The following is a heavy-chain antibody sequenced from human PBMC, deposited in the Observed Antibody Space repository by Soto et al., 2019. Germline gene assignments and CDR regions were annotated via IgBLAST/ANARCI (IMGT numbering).Heavy chain of an antibody. J-gene: IGHJ4*02. CDR3: AKDGNWLDVYFDV. V-gene: IGHV3-23*01. CDR2: SSASGRSR. CDR1: GFTFSSYG. D-gene: IGHD6-19*01. Sequence: GSLRLSCAASGFTFSSYGMHWVRQAPGKGLGWVSISSASGRSRYHADSVKGRFTISRDNSKNTLYLHMTNLRAEDTAVYYCAKDGNWLDVYFDVWGQGTPVTVSS.